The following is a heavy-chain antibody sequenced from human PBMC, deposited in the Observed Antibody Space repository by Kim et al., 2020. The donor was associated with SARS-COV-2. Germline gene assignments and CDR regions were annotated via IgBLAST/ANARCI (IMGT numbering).Heavy chain of an antibody. D-gene: IGHD3-9*01. J-gene: IGHJ5*02. V-gene: IGHV3-73*01. Sequence: NGRFTISRDDSKNTAYLQMNSLKTEDTAVYYCTRIPLAGIRYFDWHWFDPWGQGTLVTVSS. CDR3: TRIPLAGIRYFDWHWFDP.